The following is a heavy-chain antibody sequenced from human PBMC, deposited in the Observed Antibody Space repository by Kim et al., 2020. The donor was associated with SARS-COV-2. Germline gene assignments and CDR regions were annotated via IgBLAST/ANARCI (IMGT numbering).Heavy chain of an antibody. CDR1: GGSFSSKTYY. CDR3: PGHMAPARGAFIDV. V-gene: IGHV4-39*01. Sequence: SETLSLTCTVSGGSFSSKTYYWGWLRQSPGKGLEWIGSIYSSGSTYYNPSLQRRVTIFVDASRTQFSLNLRSVTAAATAVYFCPGHMAPARGAFIDVWG. CDR2: IYSSGST. D-gene: IGHD3-10*01. J-gene: IGHJ6*01.